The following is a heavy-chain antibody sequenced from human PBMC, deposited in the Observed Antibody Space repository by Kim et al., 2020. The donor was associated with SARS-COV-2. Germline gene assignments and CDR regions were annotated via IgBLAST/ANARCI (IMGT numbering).Heavy chain of an antibody. D-gene: IGHD3-10*01. Sequence: SETLSLTCAVSGGCISSSNWWSWVRQPPGKGLEWIGEIYHSGSTNYNPSLKSRVTISVDKSKNQFSLKLSSVTAADTAVYYCARGPYGSGSYYNEDYYYGMDVWGQGTTVTVSS. CDR3: ARGPYGSGSYYNEDYYYGMDV. V-gene: IGHV4-4*02. CDR1: GGCISSSNW. J-gene: IGHJ6*02. CDR2: IYHSGST.